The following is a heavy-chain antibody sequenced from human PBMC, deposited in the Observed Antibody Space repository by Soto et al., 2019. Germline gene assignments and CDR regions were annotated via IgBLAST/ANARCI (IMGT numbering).Heavy chain of an antibody. CDR2: IYWDDDK. Sequence: QITLKESGPALVKPTQSLTLTCSFSGVSLSTRGMGVAWIRQPPGKALEWLALIYWDDDKRYSPSLESRLTITKDTSKNQVVLTMTTVDPLDTATYYCAHRGWRSRYFDYWGQGTLVTVSS. CDR1: GVSLSTRGMG. V-gene: IGHV2-5*02. CDR3: AHRGWRSRYFDY. J-gene: IGHJ4*02. D-gene: IGHD1-26*01.